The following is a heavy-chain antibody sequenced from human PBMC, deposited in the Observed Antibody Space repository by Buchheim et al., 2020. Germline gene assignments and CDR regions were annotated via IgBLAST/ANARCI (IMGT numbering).Heavy chain of an antibody. J-gene: IGHJ5*02. CDR3: AKERFLDPNGWFYP. V-gene: IGHV3-23*01. Sequence: EVQLLESGGGLVQPGGSLRLSCAASGFTFSSYAMSWVRQAPGKGLEWVSAISCGGGSTYYADSVKGRFTISRDNSKNTLYLQMNSLRDEDAAGYYGAKERFLDPNGWFYPWGQGTL. CDR2: ISCGGGST. CDR1: GFTFSSYA. D-gene: IGHD3-3*01.